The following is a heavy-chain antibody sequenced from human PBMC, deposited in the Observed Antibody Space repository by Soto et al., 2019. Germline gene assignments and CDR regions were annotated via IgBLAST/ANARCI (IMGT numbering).Heavy chain of an antibody. CDR3: ARDDHTYGVY. CDR1: GFSFRDYF. D-gene: IGHD2-21*01. Sequence: SLKISCAASGFSFRDYFMSWLRRAPGKGLEWVSYIGPYGNSIYYADSVKGRFTISRDDATKSLHLHMNSLRTDDTAVYYCARDDHTYGVYWGQGTPVTVSS. CDR2: IGPYGNSI. J-gene: IGHJ4*02. V-gene: IGHV3-11*01.